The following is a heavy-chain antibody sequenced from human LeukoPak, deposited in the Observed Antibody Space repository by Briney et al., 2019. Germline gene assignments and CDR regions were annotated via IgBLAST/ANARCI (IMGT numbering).Heavy chain of an antibody. CDR1: GFTFSSYG. V-gene: IGHV3-30*02. CDR2: IRYDGSNK. CDR3: ARGYYYGLDV. Sequence: GGSLRLSCAASGFTFSSYGMHWVRQAPGKGLEWVAFIRYDGSNKYYADSVKGRFTISRDNAKNSLYLQMNSLRAEDTAVYYCARGYYYGLDVWGQGITVTVSS. J-gene: IGHJ6*02.